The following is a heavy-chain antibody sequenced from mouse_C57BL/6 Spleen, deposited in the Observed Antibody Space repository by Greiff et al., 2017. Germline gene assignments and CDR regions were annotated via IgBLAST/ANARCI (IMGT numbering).Heavy chain of an antibody. CDR1: GYTFTDYN. CDR2: INPNNGGT. J-gene: IGHJ4*01. Sequence: EVQLQQSGPELVKPGASVKMSCKASGYTFTDYNMHWVKQSHGKSLEWIGYINPNNGGTSYNQKFKGKATLTVNKSSSTAYMELRSLTSEDSAVYYCAREAIYYDYHYYAMDYWGQGTSVTVSS. CDR3: AREAIYYDYHYYAMDY. V-gene: IGHV1-22*01. D-gene: IGHD2-4*01.